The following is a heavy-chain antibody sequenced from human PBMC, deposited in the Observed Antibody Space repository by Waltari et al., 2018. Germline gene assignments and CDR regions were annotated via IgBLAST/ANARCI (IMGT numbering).Heavy chain of an antibody. CDR2: IIPIFGTT. CDR3: ARAGVCFGGSCYSESRNDYDSSGYLDY. J-gene: IGHJ4*02. V-gene: IGHV1-69*01. CDR1: GGTFSSYA. D-gene: IGHD3-22*01. Sequence: QVQLVQSGAEVKKPGSSVKVSCKASGGTFSSYAISWVRQAPGQGLEWMGGIIPIFGTTNYAQRFQGRVTITADESTSTAYMGLSSLRSEDTAVYYCARAGVCFGGSCYSESRNDYDSSGYLDYWGQGTLVTVSS.